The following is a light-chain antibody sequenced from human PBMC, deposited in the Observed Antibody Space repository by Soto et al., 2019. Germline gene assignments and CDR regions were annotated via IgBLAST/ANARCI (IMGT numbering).Light chain of an antibody. CDR2: DVS. Sequence: EIVLTQSPATLSLSPGERATLSCRASQSVRSNLAWYQHKPGQAPRLLIYDVSNRATGIPGRFSGSGFGTDFTLTISNVEPEDFAVYYCHQRANWPWTFGQGAKVEIK. J-gene: IGKJ1*01. V-gene: IGKV3-11*01. CDR1: QSVRSN. CDR3: HQRANWPWT.